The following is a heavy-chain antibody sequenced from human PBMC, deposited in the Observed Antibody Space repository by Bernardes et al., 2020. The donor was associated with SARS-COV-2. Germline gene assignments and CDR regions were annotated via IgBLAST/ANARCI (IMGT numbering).Heavy chain of an antibody. CDR1: GIPFTSSA. CDR3: AAGPNGFDH. CDR2: TDVDGGGT. Sequence: SVKVSCKASGIPFTSSAVQWVRQARGQRLEWIGRTDVDGGGTNYAQKFQERVTITWDMSTSTAYMDLSSLRSEDTTVYYCAAGPNGFDHWGQGTLVTVSS. J-gene: IGHJ5*02. V-gene: IGHV1-58*01.